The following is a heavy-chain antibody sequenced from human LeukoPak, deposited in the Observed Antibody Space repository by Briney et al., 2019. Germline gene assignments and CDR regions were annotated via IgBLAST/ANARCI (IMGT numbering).Heavy chain of an antibody. J-gene: IGHJ4*02. D-gene: IGHD1-26*01. CDR2: INHSGST. Sequence: SETLSLTCAVYGGSFSGYYWSWIRQPPGKGLEWIGEINHSGSTNYNPSLKSRVTISVDTSKNQFSLKLSSVTAADTAVYYCARDFSGSYPRPYWGQGTLVTVSS. CDR1: GGSFSGYY. CDR3: ARDFSGSYPRPY. V-gene: IGHV4-34*01.